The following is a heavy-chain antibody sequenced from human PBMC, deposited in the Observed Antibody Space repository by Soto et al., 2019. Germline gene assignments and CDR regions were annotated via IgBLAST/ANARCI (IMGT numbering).Heavy chain of an antibody. CDR3: AREEESVGSPPSGFHP. CDR2: IKQDGSEK. D-gene: IGHD3-10*01. V-gene: IGHV3-7*03. CDR1: GFTFGKYW. J-gene: IGHJ5*02. Sequence: GGSLRLSCVGSGFTFGKYWMDWLRQTPGKELEWVANIKQDGSEKFYVDSVRGRFTISRDNAKNSVYLEMNRLRDEDTGVYYCAREEESVGSPPSGFHPWGQGVQVTV.